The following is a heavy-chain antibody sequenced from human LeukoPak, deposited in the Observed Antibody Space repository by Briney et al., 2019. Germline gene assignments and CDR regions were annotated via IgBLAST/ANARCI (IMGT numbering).Heavy chain of an antibody. CDR3: ARDSYYYGSGSYYKARHAFDI. Sequence: ASVKVSCKAPGYTFTGYYMHWVRQAPGQGLEWMGRINPNSGGTNYAQKLQGRVTMTTDTSTSTAYMELRSLRSDDTAVYYCARDSYYYGSGSYYKARHAFDIWGQGTMVTVSS. V-gene: IGHV1-2*06. CDR2: INPNSGGT. D-gene: IGHD3-10*01. J-gene: IGHJ3*02. CDR1: GYTFTGYY.